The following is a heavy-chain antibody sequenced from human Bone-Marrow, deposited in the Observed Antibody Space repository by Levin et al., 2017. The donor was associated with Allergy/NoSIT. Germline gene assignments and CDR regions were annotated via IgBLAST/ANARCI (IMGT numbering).Heavy chain of an antibody. Sequence: PSETLSLTCTVSGGSVSSGSYYWSWIRQPPGKGLEWIGYIYYSGSTNYNPSLKSRVTISVDTSKNQFSLKLSSVTAADTAVYYCARDWWGVAGPAGFDYWGQGTLVTVSS. CDR2: IYYSGST. D-gene: IGHD2-15*01. J-gene: IGHJ4*02. V-gene: IGHV4-61*01. CDR1: GGSVSSGSYY. CDR3: ARDWWGVAGPAGFDY.